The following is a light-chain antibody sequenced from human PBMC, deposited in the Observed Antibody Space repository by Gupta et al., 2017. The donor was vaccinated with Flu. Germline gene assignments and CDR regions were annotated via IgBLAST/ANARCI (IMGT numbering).Light chain of an antibody. CDR3: QSYDSSLSAL. CDR1: SSNIGAGYD. V-gene: IGLV1-40*01. J-gene: IGLJ2*01. CDR2: GKN. Sequence: QSVLTQPPSVSGAPGQRVTISCTGSSSNIGAGYDVHWYQQPPGTAPKLLIYGKNKRPSGVPDRFSGSKSGTSASLAITGLQAEDEADYYCQSYDSSLSALFGGGTKLTVL.